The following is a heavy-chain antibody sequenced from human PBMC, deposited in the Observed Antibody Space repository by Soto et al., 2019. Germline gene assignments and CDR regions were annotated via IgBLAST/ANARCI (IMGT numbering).Heavy chain of an antibody. V-gene: IGHV3-30*02. Sequence: GGSLRLSCVGSGFIFSSNGMHWVRQTPGKGLEWVAFMSYDGSDTFYADSVKGRFTISRDNSKNTLFLHMSNLRAEDTAVYYCTIVRVADSALDHWGQGTLVTVSS. J-gene: IGHJ4*02. D-gene: IGHD3-10*02. CDR3: TIVRVADSALDH. CDR1: GFIFSSNG. CDR2: MSYDGSDT.